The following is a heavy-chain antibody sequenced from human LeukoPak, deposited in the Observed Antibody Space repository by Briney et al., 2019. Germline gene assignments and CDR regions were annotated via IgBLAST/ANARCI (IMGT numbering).Heavy chain of an antibody. Sequence: GGSLRLSCAASGFTFSSYSMNWVRQAPGKGQEWVSYISSSSSTIYYADSVKGRFTISRDNAKKSLYLQMNSLRDEDTAVYYCARVPHFYYDSSGPGYWGQGTLVTVSS. D-gene: IGHD3-22*01. CDR3: ARVPHFYYDSSGPGY. CDR2: ISSSSSTI. CDR1: GFTFSSYS. J-gene: IGHJ4*02. V-gene: IGHV3-48*02.